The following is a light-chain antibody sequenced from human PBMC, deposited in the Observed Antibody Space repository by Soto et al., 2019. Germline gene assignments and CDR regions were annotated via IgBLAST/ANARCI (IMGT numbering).Light chain of an antibody. CDR2: DTS. J-gene: IGLJ1*01. CDR3: LLSYPGSCV. CDR1: TGAVTSGHF. V-gene: IGLV7-46*01. Sequence: QAVVTQEPSLTVSPGGTVTLTCGSSTGAVTSGHFPCWLQQKPGQAPRTLIYDTSNKHSWTPARFSGSLLGGKAALTLSGAQPEDEAEYYCLLSYPGSCVFGTGTKVTVL.